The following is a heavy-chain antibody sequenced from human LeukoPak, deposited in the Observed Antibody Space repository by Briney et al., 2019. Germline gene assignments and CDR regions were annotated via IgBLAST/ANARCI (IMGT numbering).Heavy chain of an antibody. CDR1: GGSFSGYY. J-gene: IGHJ4*02. CDR2: INHSGST. CDR3: ARDENSSGWYYDY. V-gene: IGHV4-34*01. Sequence: PSETLSLTCAVYGGSFSGYYWSWIRQPPGKGLEWIGEINHSGSTNYNPSLESRVTISVDTSKNQFSLKLSSVTAADTAVYYCARDENSSGWYYDYWGQGTLVTVSS. D-gene: IGHD6-19*01.